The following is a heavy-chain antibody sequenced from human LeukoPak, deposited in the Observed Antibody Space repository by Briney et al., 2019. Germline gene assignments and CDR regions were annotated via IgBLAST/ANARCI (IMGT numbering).Heavy chain of an antibody. J-gene: IGHJ3*02. V-gene: IGHV3-66*01. D-gene: IGHD2-2*01. Sequence: GGSLRLSCAASGFTVSSNYMSWVRQAPGKGLDGVSVIYSGGSTYYADSVKGRFTISRDNSKNTLYLQMNSLRAEDTAVYYCARALVPAAMNDAFDIWGQGTMVTVSS. CDR3: ARALVPAAMNDAFDI. CDR2: IYSGGST. CDR1: GFTVSSNY.